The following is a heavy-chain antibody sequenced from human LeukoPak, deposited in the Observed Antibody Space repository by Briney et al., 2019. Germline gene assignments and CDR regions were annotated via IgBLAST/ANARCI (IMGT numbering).Heavy chain of an antibody. Sequence: SETLSLTCSVSGASIRSYSWSWIRQSPGKGLEWIGYVYDNDISNFNPSLESRVTILVDRSKSQFSLKLRSVTAADTAVYYCARGLVLATDDAFDIWGPGTMVTVSS. J-gene: IGHJ3*02. V-gene: IGHV4-59*01. CDR1: GASIRSYS. CDR3: ARGLVLATDDAFDI. D-gene: IGHD5-12*01. CDR2: VYDNDIS.